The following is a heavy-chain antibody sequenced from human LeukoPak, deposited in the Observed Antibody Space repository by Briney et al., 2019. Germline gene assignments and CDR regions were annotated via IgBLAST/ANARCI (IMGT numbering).Heavy chain of an antibody. CDR2: LRKDGAYS. CDR1: AFSFTSYG. D-gene: IGHD1-26*01. V-gene: IGHV3-30*02. J-gene: IGHJ4*02. Sequence: GRSLRLSCSASAFSFTSYGMCRVCQRPAKGLECGLYLRKDGAYSNYADSVRGRFTISRDNSKNTLDLQMSSLRVEDTVVYYCASGGPTRGTLDSWGQGTLVTVSS. CDR3: ASGGPTRGTLDS.